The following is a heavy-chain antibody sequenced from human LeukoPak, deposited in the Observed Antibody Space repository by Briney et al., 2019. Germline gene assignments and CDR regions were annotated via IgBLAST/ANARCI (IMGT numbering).Heavy chain of an antibody. CDR2: IYQTASTGST. CDR3: VRGGHYYDSSGFHWFDP. J-gene: IGHJ5*02. V-gene: IGHV4-59*01. Sequence: TSETLSLTCTVSGGSIVNYFWSWIRQPPGRGLEWIGNIYQTASTGSTNYKSSHKSRVTMSVDTSKNQFSLDLSSVTAADTAVYYCVRGGHYYDSSGFHWFDPWGQGTLVTVSS. D-gene: IGHD3-22*01. CDR1: GGSIVNYF.